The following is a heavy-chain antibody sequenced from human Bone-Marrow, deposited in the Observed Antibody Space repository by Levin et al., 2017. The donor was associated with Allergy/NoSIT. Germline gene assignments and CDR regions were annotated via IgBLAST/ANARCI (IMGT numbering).Heavy chain of an antibody. J-gene: IGHJ3*02. CDR3: AREAPYYYDSSGYYYLDAFDI. CDR2: IYTSGST. Sequence: SETLSLTCTVSGGSISSYYWSWIRQPAGKGLEWIGRIYTSGSTNYNPSLKSRVTMSVDTSKNQFSLKLSSVTAADTAVYYCAREAPYYYDSSGYYYLDAFDIWGQGTMVTVSS. V-gene: IGHV4-4*07. D-gene: IGHD3-22*01. CDR1: GGSISSYY.